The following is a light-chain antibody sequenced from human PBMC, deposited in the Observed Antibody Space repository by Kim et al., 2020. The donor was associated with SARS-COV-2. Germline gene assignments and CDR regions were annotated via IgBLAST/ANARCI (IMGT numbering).Light chain of an antibody. V-gene: IGLV6-57*02. J-gene: IGLJ2*01. CDR3: QSYDNTIKWV. CDR2: DNK. CDR1: SGSIADSF. Sequence: NTVTIPGTGNSGSIADSFVRWYKQRPGSAPTTVIYDNKQRPSGVPDRFSGSIDTSSNSASLTISGLKIEDEAHYYCQSYDNTIKWVFGGGTQLTVL.